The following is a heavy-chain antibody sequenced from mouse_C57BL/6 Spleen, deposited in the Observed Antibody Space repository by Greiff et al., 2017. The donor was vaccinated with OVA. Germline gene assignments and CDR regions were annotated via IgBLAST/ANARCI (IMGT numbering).Heavy chain of an antibody. V-gene: IGHV1-50*01. Sequence: VQLQQSGAELVKPGASVKLSCKASGYTFTSYWMQWVKQRPGQGLEWIGEIDPSDSYTNYNQKFKGKATLTVDTSSSTAYMQLSSLTSEDSAVYYCARGYGSSTVYFDYWGQGTTLTVSS. CDR1: GYTFTSYW. D-gene: IGHD1-1*01. J-gene: IGHJ2*01. CDR2: IDPSDSYT. CDR3: ARGYGSSTVYFDY.